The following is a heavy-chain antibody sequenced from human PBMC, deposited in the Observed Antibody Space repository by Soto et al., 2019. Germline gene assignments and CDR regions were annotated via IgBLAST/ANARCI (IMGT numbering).Heavy chain of an antibody. CDR3: ARVEYCSSTSCYLRGTTSYYYYYYMDV. CDR2: ISSSSSYI. D-gene: IGHD2-2*01. V-gene: IGHV3-21*01. J-gene: IGHJ6*03. CDR1: GFTFSSYS. Sequence: EVQLVESGGGLVKPGGSLRLSCAASGFTFSSYSMNWVRQAPGKGLEWVSSISSSSSYIYYADSVKGRFTISRDNAKNSLYLQMTSLRAEDTAVYYCARVEYCSSTSCYLRGTTSYYYYYYMDVWGKGTTVTVSS.